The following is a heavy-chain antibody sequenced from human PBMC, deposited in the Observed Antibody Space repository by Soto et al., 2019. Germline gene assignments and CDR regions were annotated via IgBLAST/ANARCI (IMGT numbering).Heavy chain of an antibody. V-gene: IGHV3-21*01. CDR1: GFTFSSYS. CDR2: ITSSSNYI. Sequence: GGSLRLSCAASGFTFSSYSMNWVRQAPGKGLEWVSSITSSSNYIYYADSVKGRFTISGDNAKNSLYLQMNSLRAEDTAVYYCARDTPGCGGDCYAFDYWGQGTLVTVSS. J-gene: IGHJ4*02. D-gene: IGHD2-21*02. CDR3: ARDTPGCGGDCYAFDY.